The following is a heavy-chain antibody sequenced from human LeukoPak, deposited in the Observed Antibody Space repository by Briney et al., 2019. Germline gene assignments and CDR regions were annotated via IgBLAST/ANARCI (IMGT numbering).Heavy chain of an antibody. CDR2: IKSKTDGGTT. D-gene: IGHD3-10*01. Sequence: GRSLRLSCAASGFTFSNAWMSWVRQAPGKGLEWVGRIKSKTDGGTTDYAAPVKGRFTISRDDSKNTLYLQMNSLKTEDTAVYYCTTDAYVLLWFGELLRSVDYWGQGTLVTVSS. V-gene: IGHV3-15*01. CDR1: GFTFSNAW. CDR3: TTDAYVLLWFGELLRSVDY. J-gene: IGHJ4*02.